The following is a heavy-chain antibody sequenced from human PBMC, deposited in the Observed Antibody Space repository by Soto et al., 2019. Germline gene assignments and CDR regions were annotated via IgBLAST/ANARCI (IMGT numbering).Heavy chain of an antibody. Sequence: PSETLSLTCTVSGGSISGGGYYWSWIRQHPGKGLEWIGYIYYSGSTYYNPSLKSRVTISVDTSKNQFSLKLSSVTAADTAVYYCARGHALRFLEWLPAFDYWGQGTLVTVSS. D-gene: IGHD3-3*01. CDR3: ARGHALRFLEWLPAFDY. CDR1: GGSISGGGYY. CDR2: IYYSGST. V-gene: IGHV4-31*03. J-gene: IGHJ4*02.